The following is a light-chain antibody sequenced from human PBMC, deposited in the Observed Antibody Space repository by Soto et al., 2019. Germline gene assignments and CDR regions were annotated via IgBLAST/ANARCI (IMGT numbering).Light chain of an antibody. Sequence: QSVLTQPASVSGSPGQSITISCTGTASNVGTYNYVSWYQQYPDKVPKLLIYDVTKRPPGVSDRFSGSKSGNTASLTISGLQGEDEADYYCNSYTSSQTGVFGTGTKLTVL. V-gene: IGLV2-14*01. J-gene: IGLJ1*01. CDR2: DVT. CDR3: NSYTSSQTGV. CDR1: ASNVGTYNY.